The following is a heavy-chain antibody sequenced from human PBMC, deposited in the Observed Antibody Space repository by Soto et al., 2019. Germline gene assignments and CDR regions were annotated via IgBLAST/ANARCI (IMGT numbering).Heavy chain of an antibody. V-gene: IGHV4-59*01. CDR3: ARSQTADNWFDP. CDR1: GGSISSYY. D-gene: IGHD2-21*02. CDR2: MYYSGST. J-gene: IGHJ5*02. Sequence: PSETLSLTCTVSGGSISSYYWSWIRQPPGKGLEWIGYMYYSGSTTYNPSLKSRVTMSVDTSKNQFSLKLRSVTAADTAVYYCARSQTADNWFDPWGQGTLVTVS.